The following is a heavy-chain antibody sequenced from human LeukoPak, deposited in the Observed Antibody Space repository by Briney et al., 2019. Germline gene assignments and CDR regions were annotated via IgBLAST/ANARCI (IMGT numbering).Heavy chain of an antibody. D-gene: IGHD3-22*01. Sequence: PGGSLRLSCAASGFTFSSYAMHWVRQAPGKGLAWVADISYDGSNKYYADSVKGRFTISRDNAKNSLYLQMNSLRAEDTAVYYCARGITMIVSVGGYYFDYWGQGTLVTVSS. CDR2: ISYDGSNK. V-gene: IGHV3-30*04. CDR3: ARGITMIVSVGGYYFDY. CDR1: GFTFSSYA. J-gene: IGHJ4*02.